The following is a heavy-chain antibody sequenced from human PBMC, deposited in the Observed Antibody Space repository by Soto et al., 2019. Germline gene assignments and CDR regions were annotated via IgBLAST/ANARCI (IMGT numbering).Heavy chain of an antibody. CDR3: ARVGVSSSSPDFDD. CDR1: GYTFTSYD. Sequence: ASVKVSCKASGYTFTSYDINWVRQATGQGLEWMGWMNPNSGNTGYAQKFQGRVTMTRNTSISTAYMELSSLRSEDTAVYYCARVGVSSSSPDFDDWGQGTLVPVPS. D-gene: IGHD6-6*01. V-gene: IGHV1-8*01. J-gene: IGHJ4*02. CDR2: MNPNSGNT.